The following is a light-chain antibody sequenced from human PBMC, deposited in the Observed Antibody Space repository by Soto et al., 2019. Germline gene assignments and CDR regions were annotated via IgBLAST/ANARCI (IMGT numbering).Light chain of an antibody. CDR2: GAS. Sequence: EILLTQSPATLSVSPGERATLSCRASQSVNIYLAWYQQKPGQAPRLLIFGASTRATGVPGRFSGTGSGTEFTLTISSLQSEDFAVYYCQQYNQWWTFGQGTKVDIK. CDR1: QSVNIY. J-gene: IGKJ1*01. CDR3: QQYNQWWT. V-gene: IGKV3-15*01.